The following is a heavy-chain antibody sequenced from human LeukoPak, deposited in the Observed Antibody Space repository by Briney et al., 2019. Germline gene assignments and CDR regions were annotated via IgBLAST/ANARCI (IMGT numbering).Heavy chain of an antibody. CDR3: TRGSYGDYGY. V-gene: IGHV3-11*06. D-gene: IGHD4-17*01. Sequence: GGSLRLSCAASGFTFSDYYMSWIRQAPGKGLEWVSYISSSSSYTNYADSVKGRFIISRDNAKNSPFLQMDSLRAEDTALYYCTRGSYGDYGYWGQGTLVTVSS. CDR1: GFTFSDYY. J-gene: IGHJ4*02. CDR2: ISSSSSYT.